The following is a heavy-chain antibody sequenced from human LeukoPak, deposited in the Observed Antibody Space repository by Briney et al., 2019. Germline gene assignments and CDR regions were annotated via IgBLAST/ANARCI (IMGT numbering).Heavy chain of an antibody. Sequence: LETLSLTCAVYRGSLSGYYWRWIPQTPGKGLGCIGEINHSGSTNYNPSLKSRVSISVDTSKIQFSLKLSSVTAADTAVYYCAAGRVRYCSSTSCYYYGMDVWGQGTTVTVSS. V-gene: IGHV4-34*01. CDR3: AAGRVRYCSSTSCYYYGMDV. CDR2: INHSGST. CDR1: RGSLSGYY. J-gene: IGHJ6*02. D-gene: IGHD2-2*01.